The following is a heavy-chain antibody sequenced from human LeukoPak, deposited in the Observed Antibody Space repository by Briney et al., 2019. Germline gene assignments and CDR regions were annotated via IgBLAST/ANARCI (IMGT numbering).Heavy chain of an antibody. CDR1: GRSFSGYY. Sequence: SETLSLTCAVYGRSFSGYYWSWIRQPPGKWLEWLGEINHSGSTNYNPSLKSLVTISVDTSKNQFSLKLSSVAAADTAFYYCARVLVDRATWRFDYWGQGTLVTVSS. D-gene: IGHD1-26*01. CDR3: ARVLVDRATWRFDY. V-gene: IGHV4-34*01. J-gene: IGHJ4*02. CDR2: INHSGST.